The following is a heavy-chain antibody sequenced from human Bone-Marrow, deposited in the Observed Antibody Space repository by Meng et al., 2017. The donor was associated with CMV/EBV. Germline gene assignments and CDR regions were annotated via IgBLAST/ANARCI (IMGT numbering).Heavy chain of an antibody. CDR1: GFTFSSYW. CDR3: ARGPNRNYYDY. D-gene: IGHD3-16*01. J-gene: IGHJ4*02. V-gene: IGHV3-74*01. Sequence: SLAAAGFTFSSYWMHWVRQVPGKGLVWVSRINSDGSSTNYADSVRGRFTISRDNAEDTPFLQMNSLRAEDTAVYFCARGPNRNYYDYWGQGTLVTVSS. CDR2: INSDGSST.